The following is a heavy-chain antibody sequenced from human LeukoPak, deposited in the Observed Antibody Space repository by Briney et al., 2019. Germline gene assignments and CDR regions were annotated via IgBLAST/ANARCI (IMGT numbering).Heavy chain of an antibody. D-gene: IGHD4-17*01. J-gene: IGHJ4*02. CDR3: AKPFLYGDYYY. Sequence: PGRSLRLSCAASGFTFSSYGMHWVRQAPGKGLEWVAVISYDGSNKYYADSVKGRFTISRDNSKNTLYLQMNSLRAEDTAVYYCAKPFLYGDYYYWGQGTLVTVSS. CDR2: ISYDGSNK. V-gene: IGHV3-30*18. CDR1: GFTFSSYG.